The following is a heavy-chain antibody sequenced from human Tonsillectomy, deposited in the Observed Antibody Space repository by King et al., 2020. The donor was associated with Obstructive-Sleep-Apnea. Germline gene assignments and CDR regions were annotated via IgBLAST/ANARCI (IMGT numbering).Heavy chain of an antibody. V-gene: IGHV3-11*06. Sequence: VQLVESGGGLVKPGGSLSLSCAGSGFAFSDYYMAWIRQAPGKGLEWLAYIGNSGSFIIYADSAKGRFTVSRDNAKKSLNLQMNSLRDEDTAVYYCARDISVVVRGMDVWGQGTTVTVSS. CDR3: ARDISVVVRGMDV. CDR1: GFAFSDYY. CDR2: IGNSGSFI. D-gene: IGHD2-21*01. J-gene: IGHJ6*02.